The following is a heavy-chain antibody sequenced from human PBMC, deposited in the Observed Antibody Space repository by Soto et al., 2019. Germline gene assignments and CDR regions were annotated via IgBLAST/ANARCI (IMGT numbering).Heavy chain of an antibody. J-gene: IGHJ4*02. CDR3: ARVEDIVVVVAELYFDY. D-gene: IGHD2-15*01. V-gene: IGHV1-18*01. CDR1: GYTFTSYG. Sequence: ASVKVSCKASGYTFTSYGISWVRQAPGQGLEWMGWISAYSGNTNYAQKLQGRVTMTTDTSTSTAYMELRSLRSDDTAVYYCARVEDIVVVVAELYFDYWGQGTLVTVSS. CDR2: ISAYSGNT.